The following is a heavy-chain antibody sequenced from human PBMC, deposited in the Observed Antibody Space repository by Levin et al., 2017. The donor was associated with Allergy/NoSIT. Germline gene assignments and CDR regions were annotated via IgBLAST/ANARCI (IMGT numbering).Heavy chain of an antibody. CDR2: INPNSGGT. V-gene: IGHV1-2*02. J-gene: IGHJ4*02. Sequence: VASVKVSCKASGYTFTGYYMHWVRQAPGQGLEWMGWINPNSGGTNYAQKFQGRVTMTRDTSISTAYMELSRLRSDEKAVYYCARDDRGSYHFDYWGQGTLVTVS. D-gene: IGHD1-26*01. CDR1: GYTFTGYY. CDR3: ARDDRGSYHFDY.